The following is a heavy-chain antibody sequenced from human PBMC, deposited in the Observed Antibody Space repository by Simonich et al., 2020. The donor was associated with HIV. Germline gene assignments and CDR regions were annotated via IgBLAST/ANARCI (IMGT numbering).Heavy chain of an antibody. CDR2: INHVRST. J-gene: IGHJ5*02. V-gene: IGHV4-34*01. CDR3: ARHHELGMGWFDP. D-gene: IGHD7-27*01. Sequence: QVQLQQWGAGLLKPSETLSLTCAVYGGSFSSYYWSWIRQPPGKGREWIGEINHVRSTSYNPSLKSRLTISVDTSKNQFSLRLSSVTAADTAIYYCARHHELGMGWFDPWGQGTLVTVSS. CDR1: GGSFSSYY.